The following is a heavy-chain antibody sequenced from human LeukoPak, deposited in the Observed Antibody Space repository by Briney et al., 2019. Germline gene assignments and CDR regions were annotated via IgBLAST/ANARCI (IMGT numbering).Heavy chain of an antibody. J-gene: IGHJ4*02. CDR1: GGSFSGYY. V-gene: IGHV4-34*01. CDR3: ARDHPSEYYFDY. Sequence: PSETLSLTCAVYGGSFSGYYWSWIRQPPGKGLEWIGEINHSGSTNYNPSLKSRVTISLDTSKNQFSLKLSSVTAADTAVYYCARDHPSEYYFDYWGQGTLVTVSS. CDR2: INHSGST.